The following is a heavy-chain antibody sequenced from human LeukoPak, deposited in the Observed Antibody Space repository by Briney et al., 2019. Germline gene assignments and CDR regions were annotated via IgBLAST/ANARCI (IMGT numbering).Heavy chain of an antibody. J-gene: IGHJ6*03. V-gene: IGHV3-74*01. CDR3: AREGKYSYYMDV. Sequence: GGSLRLSCAASGFTVSSNYMSWVRQAPGRGLVWVSRIKVDGSSTSDAASVKGRFTISRDNAKNTLYLQMNSLRAEDTAVYYCAREGKYSYYMDVWGKGTTVTVSS. D-gene: IGHD3-10*01. CDR2: IKVDGSST. CDR1: GFTVSSNY.